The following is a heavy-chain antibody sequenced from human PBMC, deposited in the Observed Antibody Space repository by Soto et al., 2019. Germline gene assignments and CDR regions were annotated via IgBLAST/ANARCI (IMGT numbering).Heavy chain of an antibody. CDR1: GFTFSSYS. D-gene: IGHD6-13*01. Sequence: EVQLVESGGGLVKPGGSLRLSCAASGFTFSSYSMNWVRQAPGRGLEWVSSISSSSSYIYYADSVKGRFTISRDNAKNSLYLQMNSLRAEDTAVYYCARGSAAAGTLPDYWGQGTLVTVSS. J-gene: IGHJ4*02. CDR3: ARGSAAAGTLPDY. V-gene: IGHV3-21*01. CDR2: ISSSSSYI.